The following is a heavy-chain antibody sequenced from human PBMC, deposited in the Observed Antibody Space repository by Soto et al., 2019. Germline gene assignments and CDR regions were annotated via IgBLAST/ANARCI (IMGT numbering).Heavy chain of an antibody. D-gene: IGHD3-22*01. J-gene: IGHJ5*02. CDR3: ARVGPSVYYYDSSAFGGVNGFDP. V-gene: IGHV1-69*01. Sequence: QVQLVQSGAEVKKHGSSVKFSCTASGGTFSSYAISWVRQAPGQGLEWMGGIIPGFGTANYAQKFQGRVRITADESTSTAYMKLSSLGSEDTAVYYCARVGPSVYYYDSSAFGGVNGFDPWGPGTLVTVSS. CDR1: GGTFSSYA. CDR2: IIPGFGTA.